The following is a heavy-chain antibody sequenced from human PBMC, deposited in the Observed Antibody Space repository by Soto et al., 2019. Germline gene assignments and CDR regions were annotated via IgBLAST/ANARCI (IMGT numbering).Heavy chain of an antibody. J-gene: IGHJ6*02. CDR1: GGTFSSYA. V-gene: IGHV1-69*01. CDR3: ARSLAVAGTYYYYGMDV. D-gene: IGHD6-19*01. Sequence: QVQLVQSGAEVKKPGSSVKVSCKASGGTFSSYAISWVRQAPGQGLEWMGGIIPIFGTANYAQKFQGRVTITADESTSTAYMELSSRRSEDTAVYYCARSLAVAGTYYYYGMDVWGQGTTVTVSS. CDR2: IIPIFGTA.